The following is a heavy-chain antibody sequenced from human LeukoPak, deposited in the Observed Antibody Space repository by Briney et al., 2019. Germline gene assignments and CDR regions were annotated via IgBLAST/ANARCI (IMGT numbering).Heavy chain of an antibody. J-gene: IGHJ4*02. D-gene: IGHD5-12*01. CDR1: GFTFSSYA. Sequence: GESLRLSCAASGFTFSSYAMSWVRQAPGKGLEWVSAISGSGGSTYHADSVKGRFTISRDNSKNTLYLQMNSLRAEDTAVYYCAKDPGSSAWGYDWDYWGQGTLVTVSS. CDR3: AKDPGSSAWGYDWDY. V-gene: IGHV3-23*01. CDR2: ISGSGGST.